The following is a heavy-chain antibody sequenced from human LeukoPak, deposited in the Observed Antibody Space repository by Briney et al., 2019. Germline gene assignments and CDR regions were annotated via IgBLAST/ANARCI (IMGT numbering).Heavy chain of an antibody. CDR3: ASFFSSSWP. Sequence: PSETLSLTCAVYGGSLSGYYWSWIRQPPGKGLEWIGEINHSGSTNYNPSLKSRVTISVDTSKNQFSLKLSSVTAADTAVYYCASFFSSSWPWGQGTLVTVSS. D-gene: IGHD6-13*01. CDR1: GGSLSGYY. CDR2: INHSGST. V-gene: IGHV4-34*01. J-gene: IGHJ5*02.